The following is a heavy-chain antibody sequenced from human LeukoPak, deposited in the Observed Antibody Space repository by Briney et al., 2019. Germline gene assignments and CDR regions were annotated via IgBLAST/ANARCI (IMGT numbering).Heavy chain of an antibody. J-gene: IGHJ3*02. CDR3: ARDHSYYGSYYLFDAFDI. D-gene: IGHD1-26*01. CDR2: FYHSGST. Sequence: SETLSLTCTVSGYSISSGYYWGWMRQPPGKGLEWSGSFYHSGSTYYNPSLKSRVTISVDTSKNQFSLKLSSVTAADTAVYYCARDHSYYGSYYLFDAFDIWGQGTMVTVSS. CDR1: GYSISSGYY. V-gene: IGHV4-38-2*02.